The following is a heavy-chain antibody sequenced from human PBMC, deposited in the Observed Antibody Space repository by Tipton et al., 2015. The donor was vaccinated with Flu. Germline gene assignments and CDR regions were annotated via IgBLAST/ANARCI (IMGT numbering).Heavy chain of an antibody. J-gene: IGHJ4*02. V-gene: IGHV4-61*02. Sequence: TLSLTCTVSGGSISSGSYYWSWIRQPAGKGLEWIGRIYTSGSTNYNPSLKSRVTISVDTSKNQFPLKLSSVTAADTAVYYCASSIVGATTPPLAFDYWGQGTLVTVSS. CDR1: GGSISSGSYY. CDR3: ASSIVGATTPPLAFDY. CDR2: IYTSGST. D-gene: IGHD1-26*01.